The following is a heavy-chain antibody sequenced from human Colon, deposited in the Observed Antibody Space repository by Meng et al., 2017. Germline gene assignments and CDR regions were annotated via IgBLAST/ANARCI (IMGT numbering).Heavy chain of an antibody. J-gene: IGHJ4*02. CDR2: ITKSGSAM. Sequence: GESLKISCAASGFTFSNSYMSWVRQAPGKGLEWVSYITKSGSAMYYADSVKGLFTISRDNAKNSLYLEMNSLRAEDTAVYYCARGHTWHQWGQGSLVTVSS. D-gene: IGHD5-12*01. V-gene: IGHV3-11*01. CDR3: ARGHTWHQ. CDR1: GFTFSNSY.